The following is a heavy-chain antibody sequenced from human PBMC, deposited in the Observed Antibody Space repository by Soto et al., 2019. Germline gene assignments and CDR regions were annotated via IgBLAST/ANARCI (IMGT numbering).Heavy chain of an antibody. J-gene: IGHJ5*02. CDR2: ISSYNGNT. CDR1: GYTFTSYG. CDR3: ARGPRYCSSTSCFSGVTWFDP. V-gene: IGHV1-18*04. Sequence: ASVKVSCKASGYTFTSYGISWVRQAPGQGLEWMGCISSYNGNTNYAQKVQGRVTMTTDTSTSTTYMELRSLRSDDTAVYYCARGPRYCSSTSCFSGVTWFDPWGQGTLVTVSS. D-gene: IGHD2-2*01.